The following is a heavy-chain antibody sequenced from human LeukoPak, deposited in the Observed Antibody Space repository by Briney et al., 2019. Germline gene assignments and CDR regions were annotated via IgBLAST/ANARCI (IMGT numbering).Heavy chain of an antibody. J-gene: IGHJ5*02. V-gene: IGHV4-38-2*02. CDR1: GGSISSGYY. CDR2: MYHSGST. CDR3: ARDRGVVTAIRWFDP. D-gene: IGHD2-21*02. Sequence: SETLSLTCTVSGGSISSGYYWGWIRQPPGKGLEWIGSMYHSGSTYYNPSLKSRVTISVDTSKNQFSLKLSSVTAADTAVYYCARDRGVVTAIRWFDPWGQGTLVTVSS.